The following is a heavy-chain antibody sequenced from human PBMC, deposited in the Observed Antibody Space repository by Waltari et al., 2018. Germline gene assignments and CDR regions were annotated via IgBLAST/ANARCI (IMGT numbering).Heavy chain of an antibody. J-gene: IGHJ4*02. D-gene: IGHD1-26*01. CDR3: ARDQGGAYFDY. V-gene: IGHV4-59*02. CDR1: GFTVSSNY. Sequence: VQLVESGGGLIQPGGSLRLSCAASGFTVSSNYMSWVRQAPGKGLEWIGYIYYSGSTNYNPSLKSRVTISVDTSKNQFSLKLSSVTAADTAVYYCARDQGGAYFDYWGQGTLVTVSS. CDR2: IYYSGST.